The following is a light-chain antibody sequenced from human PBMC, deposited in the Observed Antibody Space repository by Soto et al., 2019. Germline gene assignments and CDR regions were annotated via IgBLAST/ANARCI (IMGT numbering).Light chain of an antibody. CDR1: SSNIGSTT. J-gene: IGLJ2*01. V-gene: IGLV1-51*01. Sequence: QSVLSQPPSASGTPGQRVTISCSGRSSNIGSTTVNWYQHLPGTAPKLLIYDNNKRPSGIPDRFSGSKSGTSATLDITGLQTGDEADYYCGTWDSSLSVVVFGGGTKVTVL. CDR3: GTWDSSLSVVV. CDR2: DNN.